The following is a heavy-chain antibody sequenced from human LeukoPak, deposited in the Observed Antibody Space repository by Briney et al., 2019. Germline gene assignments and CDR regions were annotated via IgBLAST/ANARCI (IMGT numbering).Heavy chain of an antibody. V-gene: IGHV3-23*01. J-gene: IGHJ4*02. D-gene: IGHD2-2*01. Sequence: PGGSLRLSCAASRFTFSSYAMSWVRQAPGKGLEWVSAISGSGDNTYYADSVKGRFTISRDNSKKTLYLQMNSLRAEDTAVYYCAKDHRVLPTTMSFYYWGQGTLVTVSS. CDR3: AKDHRVLPTTMSFYY. CDR1: RFTFSSYA. CDR2: ISGSGDNT.